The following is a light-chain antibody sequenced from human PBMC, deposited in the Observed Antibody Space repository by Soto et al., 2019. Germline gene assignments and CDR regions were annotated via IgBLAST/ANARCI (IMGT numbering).Light chain of an antibody. V-gene: IGKV1-12*02. J-gene: IGKJ3*01. CDR2: AAS. Sequence: DIQMTQSPSSVSASVGDRVTITCRASQVINNWLAWYQQKPGKAPNLLIYAASTLQTGVPSRFSGSGSGTDFTLTISSLQPEDFATYYCQPANSFPFTFGPGTKVDIK. CDR3: QPANSFPFT. CDR1: QVINNW.